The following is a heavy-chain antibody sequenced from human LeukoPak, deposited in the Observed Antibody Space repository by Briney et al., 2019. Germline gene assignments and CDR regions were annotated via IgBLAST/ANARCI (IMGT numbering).Heavy chain of an antibody. CDR1: GFTFSIYS. J-gene: IGHJ4*02. V-gene: IGHV3-21*01. CDR2: ISSSSTYI. D-gene: IGHD5-18*01. Sequence: PGGSLRLSCAPSGFTFSIYSMNWVRQAPRRGLEWVSSISSSSTYIYYADSMKGRFTISRDDAKNSLYLQMNNLRAEDTAVYYCAREVNTAFDWGQGSLVTVSS. CDR3: AREVNTAFD.